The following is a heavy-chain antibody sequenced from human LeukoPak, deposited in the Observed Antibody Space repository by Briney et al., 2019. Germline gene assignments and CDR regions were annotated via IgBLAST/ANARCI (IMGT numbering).Heavy chain of an antibody. CDR1: GFTFSSYA. V-gene: IGHV3-30-3*01. Sequence: GRSLRRSCAASGFTFSSYAMHWVRQAPDKGLEWVAVISYDGSNKYYADSVKGRFTISRDNSKNTLYLQMNSLRAEDTAVYYCARTALGGDFEYYLDYWGQGTLVTVSS. D-gene: IGHD4-17*01. CDR3: ARTALGGDFEYYLDY. CDR2: ISYDGSNK. J-gene: IGHJ4*02.